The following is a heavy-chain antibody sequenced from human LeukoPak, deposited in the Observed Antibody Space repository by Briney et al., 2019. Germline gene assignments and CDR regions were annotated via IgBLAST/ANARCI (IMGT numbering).Heavy chain of an antibody. Sequence: KVSCKASGGTFSSYAISWVRQAPGQGLEWMGGIIPIFGTANYAQKFQGRVTITTDESTSTAYMELSSLRSEDTAVYYCARAWRGYSYGFPFDYWGQGTLATVSS. CDR3: ARAWRGYSYGFPFDY. D-gene: IGHD5-18*01. CDR1: GGTFSSYA. CDR2: IIPIFGTA. J-gene: IGHJ4*02. V-gene: IGHV1-69*05.